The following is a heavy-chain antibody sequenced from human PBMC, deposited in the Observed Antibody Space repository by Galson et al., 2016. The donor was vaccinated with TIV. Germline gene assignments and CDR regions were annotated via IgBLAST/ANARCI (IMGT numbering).Heavy chain of an antibody. CDR3: ATSLDYGQIFDY. D-gene: IGHD4-17*01. CDR2: YDRENGER. CDR1: GYRLSKLS. J-gene: IGHJ4*01. Sequence: SVKVSCKASGYRLSKLSMYWVRQAPGKGLEWMGGYDRENGERVNTQKFQGRVTMTEDSSTDTAYMDLRSLRSEDTAVYFCATSLDYGQIFDYWGHGTLVTVSS. V-gene: IGHV1-24*01.